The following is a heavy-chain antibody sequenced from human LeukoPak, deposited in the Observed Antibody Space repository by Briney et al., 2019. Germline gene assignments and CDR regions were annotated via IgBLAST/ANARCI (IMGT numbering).Heavy chain of an antibody. J-gene: IGHJ4*02. CDR1: GYSFTRYY. V-gene: IGHV1-2*02. D-gene: IGHD3-10*01. CDR2: INPNSGGT. CDR3: AMAPRSYYYGSGTRDY. Sequence: ASVKDSCKASGYSFTRYYMHWVRQAPGQGLEWMGWINPNSGGTNYAQKFQGRVTMTRDTSISTAYMELSRLRSDDTAVYYCAMAPRSYYYGSGTRDYWGQGTLVTVSS.